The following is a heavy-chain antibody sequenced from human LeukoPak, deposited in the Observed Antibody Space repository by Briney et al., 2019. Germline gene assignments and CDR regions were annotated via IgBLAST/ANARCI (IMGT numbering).Heavy chain of an antibody. CDR1: GGSISSSSYY. CDR3: ARHGGYYGSGSKIDY. CDR2: IYYSGST. D-gene: IGHD3-10*01. J-gene: IGHJ4*02. V-gene: IGHV4-39*01. Sequence: PSETLSLTCTVSGGSISSSSYYWGWIRQPPGKGLEWIGSIYYSGSTYYNPSLKSRVTISVDTSKNQFSLKLSSVTAADTAVYYCARHGGYYGSGSKIDYWGQGTLVTVSS.